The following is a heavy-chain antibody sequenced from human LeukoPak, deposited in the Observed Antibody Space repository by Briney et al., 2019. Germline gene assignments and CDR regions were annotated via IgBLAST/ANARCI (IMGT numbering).Heavy chain of an antibody. CDR1: GFTFSSYA. V-gene: IGHV3-23*01. D-gene: IGHD3-3*01. J-gene: IGHJ1*01. CDR2: ISGSGGST. CDR3: AKDGAIFGVVIEYFQH. Sequence: PGGSLRLSCAASGFTFSSYAMSWVRQAPGKGLEWVSAISGSGGSTYYADSVKGRFTISRDNSKNTLCLQMNSLRAEDTAVYYCAKDGAIFGVVIEYFQHWGQGTLVTVSS.